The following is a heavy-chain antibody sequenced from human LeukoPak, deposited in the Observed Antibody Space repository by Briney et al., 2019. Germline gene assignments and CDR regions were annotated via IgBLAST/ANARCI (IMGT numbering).Heavy chain of an antibody. CDR2: IYYSGST. V-gene: IGHV4-59*12. J-gene: IGHJ6*03. CDR1: GGSISGFY. Sequence: PSETLSLTCTLSGGSISGFYWSWIRQPPGKGLEWIGYIYYSGSTNYNPSLKSRVTISVDTSKNQFSLKLSSVTAADTAVYYCARTQRKIQLWPPDRYYYYYMDVWGKGTTVTVSS. D-gene: IGHD5-18*01. CDR3: ARTQRKIQLWPPDRYYYYYMDV.